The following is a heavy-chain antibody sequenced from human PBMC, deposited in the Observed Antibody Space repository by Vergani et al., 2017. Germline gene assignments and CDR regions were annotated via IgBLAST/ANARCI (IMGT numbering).Heavy chain of an antibody. D-gene: IGHD2-2*02. Sequence: QVQLVESGGGVVQPGTSLRLSCVVSGFALNRHAMYWVRQAPGKGLEWVVGISFDGTNEYYPDLVKGRFTISRDIAKKTLYPQVRSLRLEDTGVYHCVRDRGRCAGGRCYTEAWDYWGQGTPVTVSS. CDR2: ISFDGTNE. V-gene: IGHV3-30-3*01. CDR3: VRDRGRCAGGRCYTEAWDY. CDR1: GFALNRHA. J-gene: IGHJ4*02.